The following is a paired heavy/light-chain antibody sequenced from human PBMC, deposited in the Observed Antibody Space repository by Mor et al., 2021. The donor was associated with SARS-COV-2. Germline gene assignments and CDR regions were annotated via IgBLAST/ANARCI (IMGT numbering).Heavy chain of an antibody. CDR2: ISSSSSYI. D-gene: IGHD2-15*01. Sequence: EVQLVESGGGLVKPGGSLRLSCAASGFTFSSYSMNWVRQAPGKGLEWVSSISSSSSYIYYADSVKGRFTISRDNAKNSLYLQMNSLRAEDTAVYYCARDPLGYCSGGSCYSPYYYYGMDVWGQGTTVTVSS. CDR3: ARDPLGYCSGGSCYSPYYYYGMDV. V-gene: IGHV3-21*01. CDR1: GFTFSSYS. J-gene: IGHJ6*02.
Light chain of an antibody. J-gene: IGLJ3*02. V-gene: IGLV1-47*01. CDR3: AAWDDSLTWV. CDR2: RNN. CDR1: SSNIGSNY. Sequence: QSVLTQPPSASGTPGQRVTISCSGSSSNIGSNYVYWYQQLPGTAPKLLIYRNNQRPSGVPDRFSGSKSGTSASLAISGLRSEDEADYYCAAWDDSLTWVFGGGTKLTVL.